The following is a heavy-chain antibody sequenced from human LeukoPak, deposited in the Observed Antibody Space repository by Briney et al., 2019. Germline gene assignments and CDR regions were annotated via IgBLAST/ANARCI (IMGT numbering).Heavy chain of an antibody. D-gene: IGHD5-12*01. J-gene: IGHJ4*02. V-gene: IGHV4-34*01. Sequence: PSETLSLTCAVYGGSFSGYYWSWIRQPPGKGLEWIGEINHSGSTNYNPPLKSRVTISVDTSKNQFSLKLSSVTAADTAVYYCARGSDVDIVATTEEFDYWGQGTLVTVSS. CDR3: ARGSDVDIVATTEEFDY. CDR1: GGSFSGYY. CDR2: INHSGST.